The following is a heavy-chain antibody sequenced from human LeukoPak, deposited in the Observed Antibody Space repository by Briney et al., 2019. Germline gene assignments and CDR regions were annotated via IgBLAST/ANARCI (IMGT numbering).Heavy chain of an antibody. CDR3: ASLPNFYGDYVVDWFDP. CDR1: GGSLSGYY. V-gene: IGHV4-34*01. Sequence: SETLSLTCAVYGGSLSGYYWSWIRQPPGKGLEWIGEINHSGSTNYNPSLKSRVTISVDTSKNQFSLKLSSVTAADTAVYYCASLPNFYGDYVVDWFDPWGQGTLVTVSS. CDR2: INHSGST. J-gene: IGHJ5*02. D-gene: IGHD4-17*01.